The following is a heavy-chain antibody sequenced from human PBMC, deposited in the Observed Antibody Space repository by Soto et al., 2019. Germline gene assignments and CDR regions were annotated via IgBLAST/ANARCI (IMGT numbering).Heavy chain of an antibody. CDR1: GFTFMFYG. Sequence: PGGFLRLSCADSGFTFMFYGMHWVRQAPGKGLEWVAVISYDGTNKYYADSVKGRFTISRDNSKNTLYLQMNSLSAEDTAVYYCAKDYSSEWYGLDYWGQGIPVTVSS. CDR2: ISYDGTNK. J-gene: IGHJ4*02. D-gene: IGHD6-19*01. CDR3: AKDYSSEWYGLDY. V-gene: IGHV3-30*18.